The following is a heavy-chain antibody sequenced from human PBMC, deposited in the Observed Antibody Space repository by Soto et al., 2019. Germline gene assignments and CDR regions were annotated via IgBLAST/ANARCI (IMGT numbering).Heavy chain of an antibody. Sequence: ASVKVSCKAPADTFTSYYIHWARQAPGHGLEWMGIINPNGGNTRFAQTFQGRITMTTDTSTSTVYMELRSLRSEDTAVYYCARRSEGVSGIIREGSNCFDIWGQGTMVTVSS. CDR3: ARRSEGVSGIIREGSNCFDI. J-gene: IGHJ3*02. V-gene: IGHV1-46*01. D-gene: IGHD3-16*01. CDR2: INPNGGNT. CDR1: ADTFTSYY.